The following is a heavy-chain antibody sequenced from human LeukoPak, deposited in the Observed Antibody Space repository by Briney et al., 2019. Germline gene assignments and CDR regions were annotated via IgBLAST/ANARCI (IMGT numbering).Heavy chain of an antibody. Sequence: PGGSLRLSCAASGFTFLRHGMTWFRQAPGKGLEWVSALSGSGGSTYYADSVKGRFTLSRDTSKNTLYLQMNSLRAEDTAVYYCAKGSASSWYSYYFYYMDVWGKGTTVTVSS. CDR3: AKGSASSWYSYYFYYMDV. D-gene: IGHD6-13*01. V-gene: IGHV3-23*01. CDR2: LSGSGGST. CDR1: GFTFLRHG. J-gene: IGHJ6*03.